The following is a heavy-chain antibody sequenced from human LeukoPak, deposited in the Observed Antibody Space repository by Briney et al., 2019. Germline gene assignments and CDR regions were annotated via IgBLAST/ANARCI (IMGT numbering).Heavy chain of an antibody. Sequence: GGSLRLSCAASGFTFSTYAMSWVRQAPGKGLEWVSHFGGSGGTIYYADSVKGRFTISRDNSKNTLYLQMNSLRAEDTAFYYCVRSCSSAGCYGLFDYWGQGALVTVSS. CDR1: GFTFSTYA. CDR2: FGGSGGTI. D-gene: IGHD2-2*01. CDR3: VRSCSSAGCYGLFDY. J-gene: IGHJ4*02. V-gene: IGHV3-23*01.